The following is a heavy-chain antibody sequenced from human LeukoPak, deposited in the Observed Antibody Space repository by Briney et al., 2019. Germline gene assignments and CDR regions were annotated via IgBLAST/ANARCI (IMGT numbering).Heavy chain of an antibody. J-gene: IGHJ4*02. CDR1: GFTFSGHG. CDR2: IWYDGSQK. CDR3: ARYTSGYDFDY. Sequence: GGSLRLSCAASGFTFSGHGMHWVRQAPGKGLEWVAVIWYDGSQKYYADSVKGRSTISRDNSKNTLFLQMNSLRAEDTAVYHCARYTSGYDFDYWGQGTLVTVSS. V-gene: IGHV3-33*01. D-gene: IGHD5-12*01.